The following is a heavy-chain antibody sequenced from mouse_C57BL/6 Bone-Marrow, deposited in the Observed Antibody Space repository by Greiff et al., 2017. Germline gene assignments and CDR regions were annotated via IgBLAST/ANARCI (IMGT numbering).Heavy chain of an antibody. V-gene: IGHV3-6*01. J-gene: IGHJ4*01. CDR3: ARDYDGLPHAMDY. D-gene: IGHD2-3*01. CDR1: GYSITSGYY. Sequence: EVKLLESGPGLVKPSQSLSLTCSVTGYSITSGYYWNWIRQFPGNKLEWMGYISYDGSNNYNPSLKNRISITRDTSKNQFFLKLNSVTTEDTATYYCARDYDGLPHAMDYWGQGTSVTVSS. CDR2: ISYDGSN.